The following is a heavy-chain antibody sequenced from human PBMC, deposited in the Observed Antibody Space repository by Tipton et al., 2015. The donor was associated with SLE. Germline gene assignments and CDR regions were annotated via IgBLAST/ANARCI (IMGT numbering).Heavy chain of an antibody. J-gene: IGHJ4*02. D-gene: IGHD6-13*01. Sequence: SLRLSCAASGFTFDDYGMSWVRQAPGKGLEWVSGINWSGGSTGYADSVKGRFTISRDNAKNSLYLQMNSLRAEDTALYYCARAERIAAAGTSPFDYWGQGTLVTVSS. CDR3: ARAERIAAAGTSPFDY. CDR1: GFTFDDYG. V-gene: IGHV3-20*04. CDR2: INWSGGST.